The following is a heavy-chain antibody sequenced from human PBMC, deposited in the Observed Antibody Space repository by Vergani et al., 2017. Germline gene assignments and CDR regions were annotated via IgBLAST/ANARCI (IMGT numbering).Heavy chain of an antibody. V-gene: IGHV4-4*07. D-gene: IGHD5-12*01. CDR3: ARVGSGYDHDAFDI. Sequence: QVQLQESGPGLVKPSETLSLTCTVSGGSISSYYWRWIRQPAGKGLEWLGRIYTSGSTNYNPSLKRRVTMSVDTSKNQFSLKLSSVTAADAAVYYCARVGSGYDHDAFDIWGQGTMVTVSS. CDR2: IYTSGST. CDR1: GGSISSYY. J-gene: IGHJ3*02.